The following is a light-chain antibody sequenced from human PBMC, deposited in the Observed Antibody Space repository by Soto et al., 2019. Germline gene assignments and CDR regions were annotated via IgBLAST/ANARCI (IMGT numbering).Light chain of an antibody. Sequence: DIQMTQSPSTLSASIGDRVTISCRASQSIGRWLAWYQQKPGKAPKLLIYKASSLETGVPSRFSGSQSETEFTLTISSLQADDFATYYCQQYNNYPWTFGQGTKV. V-gene: IGKV1-5*03. J-gene: IGKJ1*01. CDR2: KAS. CDR3: QQYNNYPWT. CDR1: QSIGRW.